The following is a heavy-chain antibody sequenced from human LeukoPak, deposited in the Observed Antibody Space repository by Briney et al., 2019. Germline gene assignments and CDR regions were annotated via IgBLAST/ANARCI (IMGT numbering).Heavy chain of an antibody. CDR2: IRYDGSNK. J-gene: IGHJ6*03. Sequence: SGGSLRLSCAASGFTFSSYGMHWVRQAPGKGLEWVAFIRYDGSNKYYADSVKGRFTISRDNSKNTLYLQMNSLRAEDTAVYYCAKDGLPSDYYYYMDVWGKGTTVTISS. CDR3: AKDGLPSDYYYYMDV. CDR1: GFTFSSYG. V-gene: IGHV3-30*02.